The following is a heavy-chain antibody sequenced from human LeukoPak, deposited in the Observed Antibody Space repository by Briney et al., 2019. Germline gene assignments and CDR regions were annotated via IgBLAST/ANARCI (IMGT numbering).Heavy chain of an antibody. Sequence: SETLSLTCTVSGDSFSSVTDYWAWIRQPPGKGLEWIASGDYSGGTYYNPSLESRVAISADMSKNQFSLKLTSVTGADTAVYYCAGERGEEYSSGWYKRNYFDNWGQGTRVTVSS. V-gene: IGHV4-39*07. CDR2: GDYSGGT. D-gene: IGHD6-19*01. CDR1: GDSFSSVTDY. CDR3: AGERGEEYSSGWYKRNYFDN. J-gene: IGHJ4*02.